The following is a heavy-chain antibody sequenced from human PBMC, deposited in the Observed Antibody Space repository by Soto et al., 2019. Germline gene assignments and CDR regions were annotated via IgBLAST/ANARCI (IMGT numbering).Heavy chain of an antibody. CDR3: AASCVGCGGFNYYGMDV. V-gene: IGHV4-31*03. J-gene: IGHJ6*02. D-gene: IGHD2-21*01. CDR1: GGSISSGGYY. CDR2: IYDSGST. Sequence: QVQLQESGPGLVKPSQTLSLTCTVSGGSISSGGYYWSWIRQHPGKGLEWIGYIYDSGSTYYNPSLKSRVTISVDTSKNQFSLKLSAVTAEDTAVYYCAASCVGCGGFNYYGMDVWGQGTTVTVSS.